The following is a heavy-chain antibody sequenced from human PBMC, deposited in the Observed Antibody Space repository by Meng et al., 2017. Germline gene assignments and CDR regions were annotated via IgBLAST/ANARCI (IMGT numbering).Heavy chain of an antibody. D-gene: IGHD2-15*01. Sequence: QVELVQSGAELKKPGASVKVSCKASGYTFTSYAMKWGRQAPGQGLEWMGWINTNTGNPTYAQGFTGRFVFSLDTSVSTAYLQISSLKAEDTAVYYCARLVAGTFGQLFDPWGQGTLVTVSS. CDR3: ARLVAGTFGQLFDP. J-gene: IGHJ5*02. CDR2: INTNTGNP. V-gene: IGHV7-4-1*02. CDR1: GYTFTSYA.